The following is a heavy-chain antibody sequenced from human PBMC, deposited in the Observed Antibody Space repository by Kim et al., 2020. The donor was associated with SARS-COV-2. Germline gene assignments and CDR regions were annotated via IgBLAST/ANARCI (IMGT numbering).Heavy chain of an antibody. CDR3: AKDMRLSVAVAGYYFDY. CDR1: GFTFDDYT. Sequence: GGSLRLSCAASGFTFDDYTMHWVRQAPGKGLEWVSLISWDGGSTYYADSVKGRFTISRDNSKNSLYLQMNSLRTEDTALYYCAKDMRLSVAVAGYYFDYWGQGTLVTVSS. CDR2: ISWDGGST. V-gene: IGHV3-43*01. D-gene: IGHD6-19*01. J-gene: IGHJ4*02.